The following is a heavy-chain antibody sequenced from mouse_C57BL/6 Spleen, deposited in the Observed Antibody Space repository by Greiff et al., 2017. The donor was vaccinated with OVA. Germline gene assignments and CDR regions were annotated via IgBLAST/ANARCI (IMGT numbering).Heavy chain of an antibody. CDR2: SRNKANDYTT. D-gene: IGHD2-3*01. V-gene: IGHV7-1*01. CDR3: ARDAGDVYWLFAY. CDR1: GFTFSDFY. Sequence: EVQVVESGGGLVQSGRSLRLSCATSGFTFSDFYMEWVRQAPGKGLEWIAASRNKANDYTTEYSASVKGRFIVSRDTSQSILYLQMHALRAEDSAIYYCARDAGDVYWLFAYWGQGTLVTVSA. J-gene: IGHJ3*01.